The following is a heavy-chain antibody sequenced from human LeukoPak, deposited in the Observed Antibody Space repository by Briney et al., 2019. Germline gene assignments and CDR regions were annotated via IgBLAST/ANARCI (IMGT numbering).Heavy chain of an antibody. CDR1: GGSISGNY. Sequence: SETLSLTCTVSGGSISGNYWGWIRQAPGKGLEWIGYIYHSGSTTYSPSLKSRVTISVDASNNQFFLKLSTVTAADTAVYYCARDSNSYGMDVWGQGTTVTVSS. J-gene: IGHJ6*02. CDR3: ARDSNSYGMDV. D-gene: IGHD3-3*02. CDR2: IYHSGST. V-gene: IGHV4-59*01.